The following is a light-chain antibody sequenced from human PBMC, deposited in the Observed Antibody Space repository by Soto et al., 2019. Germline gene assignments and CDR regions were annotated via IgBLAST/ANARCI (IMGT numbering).Light chain of an antibody. Sequence: DIQMTQSPSSLSASVGDRVTITCRASPGISNYLAWYQQKPGKVPKLLIYAASTLQSGVPSRFSGSGSGTDFTLTISSLQPEDVATYYCQEYNSAPRVTFGPGTKVDIK. V-gene: IGKV1-27*01. CDR3: QEYNSAPRVT. CDR2: AAS. J-gene: IGKJ3*01. CDR1: PGISNY.